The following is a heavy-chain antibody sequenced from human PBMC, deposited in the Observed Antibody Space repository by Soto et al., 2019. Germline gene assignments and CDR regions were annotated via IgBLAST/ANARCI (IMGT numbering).Heavy chain of an antibody. CDR3: ARDSGAKLSSS. J-gene: IGHJ4*02. D-gene: IGHD6-13*01. Sequence: SVKVSCKASGGTFSSYRFNWVRQARGQGPEWLGGIVPIYRTADYAQKFQGRVTITADESTRTVYMELSSLKSQDTALYYCARDSGAKLSSSWGQGTLVTVSS. V-gene: IGHV1-69*13. CDR1: GGTFSSYR. CDR2: IVPIYRTA.